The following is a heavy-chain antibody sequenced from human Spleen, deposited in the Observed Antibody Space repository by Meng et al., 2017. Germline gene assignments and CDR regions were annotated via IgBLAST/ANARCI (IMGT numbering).Heavy chain of an antibody. D-gene: IGHD6-13*01. J-gene: IGHJ4*02. CDR2: INPNTGGT. CDR3: VRDEDISAAGKLFGDY. Sequence: ASVKVSCKASGYTFTDYHIHWVRQAPGQGLEWMGWINPNTGGTNYAQKFQGRVTMTRHTSFSTAYMELSGLRSDDTAMYYCVRDEDISAAGKLFGDYWGQGTLVTVSS. CDR1: GYTFTDYH. V-gene: IGHV1-2*02.